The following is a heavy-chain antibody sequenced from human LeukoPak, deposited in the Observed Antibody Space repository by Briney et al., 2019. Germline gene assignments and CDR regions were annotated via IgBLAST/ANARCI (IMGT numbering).Heavy chain of an antibody. Sequence: GGSLRLSCVASGLTSSNYWMYWVRRAPGKGLEGVANIKPDGSGESYADSVKGRFTISKDNAENSLFLQMNSLRPEDTAVYHCGAGNGIDYWGQGALVTVSS. V-gene: IGHV3-7*03. CDR1: GLTSSNYW. CDR2: IKPDGSGE. J-gene: IGHJ4*02. D-gene: IGHD2-8*01. CDR3: GAGNGIDY.